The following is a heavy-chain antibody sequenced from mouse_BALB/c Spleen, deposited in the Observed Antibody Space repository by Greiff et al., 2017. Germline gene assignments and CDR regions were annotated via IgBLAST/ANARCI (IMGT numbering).Heavy chain of an antibody. CDR1: GYSITSDYA. J-gene: IGHJ4*01. V-gene: IGHV3-2*02. CDR3: ARWNYYGSSYGAMDY. D-gene: IGHD1-1*01. CDR2: ISYSGST. Sequence: EVQLQQSGPGLVKPSQSLSLTCTVTGYSITSDYAWNWIRQFPGNKLEWMGYISYSGSTSYNPSLKSRISITRDTSKNQFFLQLNSVTTEDTATYYCARWNYYGSSYGAMDYWGQGTSVTVSS.